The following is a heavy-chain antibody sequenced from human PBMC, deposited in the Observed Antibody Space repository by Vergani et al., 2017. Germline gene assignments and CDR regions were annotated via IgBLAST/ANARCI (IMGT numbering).Heavy chain of an antibody. J-gene: IGHJ5*02. D-gene: IGHD2-2*01. CDR2: INAGNGNT. V-gene: IGHV1-3*01. CDR3: ASSYCSSTSCYWRNWFDP. Sequence: QVQLVQSGAEVKKPGASVKVSCKASGYTFTSYAMRWVRQAPGKRLEWMGWINAGNGNTKYSQKFQGRVTITRDTSARTAYMELSSLRSEDTAVYYCASSYCSSTSCYWRNWFDPWGQGTLVTVSS. CDR1: GYTFTSYA.